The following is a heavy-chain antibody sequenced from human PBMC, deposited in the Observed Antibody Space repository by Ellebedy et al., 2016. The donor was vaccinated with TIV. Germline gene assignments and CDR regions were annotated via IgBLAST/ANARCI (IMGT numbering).Heavy chain of an antibody. Sequence: SETLSLXXTVSGGSISSGSYYWSWLRQPAGKGLEWIGRIYRSGSTNYNPSLKSRVTMSVDTSKNQFSLKLSSLTAADTAVYFCARAVLSSGDYDYYSYYYMDVWGKGTTVTVSS. CDR1: GGSISSGSYY. V-gene: IGHV4-61*02. D-gene: IGHD3-22*01. CDR2: IYRSGST. J-gene: IGHJ6*03. CDR3: ARAVLSSGDYDYYSYYYMDV.